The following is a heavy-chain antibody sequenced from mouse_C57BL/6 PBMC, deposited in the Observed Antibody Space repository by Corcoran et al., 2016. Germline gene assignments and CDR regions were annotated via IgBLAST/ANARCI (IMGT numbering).Heavy chain of an antibody. V-gene: IGHV1-75*01. D-gene: IGHD1-1*01. CDR3: ARPYYYGSLTYWYFDV. J-gene: IGHJ1*03. CDR2: IFPGSGST. CDR1: GYTFTDYY. Sequence: QVQLQQSGPELVKPGASVKISCKASGYTFTDYYINWVKQRPGQGLEWIGWIFPGSGSTYYNEKFKGKATHTVDKSSSTAYMLLSSLTSEDSAVYFCARPYYYGSLTYWYFDVWGTGTTVTVSS.